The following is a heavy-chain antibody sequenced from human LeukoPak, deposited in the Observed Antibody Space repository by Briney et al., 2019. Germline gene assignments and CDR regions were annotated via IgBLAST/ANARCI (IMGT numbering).Heavy chain of an antibody. CDR1: GFTFSDYY. CDR2: VSTSGTTI. J-gene: IGHJ4*02. V-gene: IGHV3-11*01. D-gene: IGHD4-17*01. Sequence: GGSLRLSCAASGFTFSDYYMSWIRQAPGKGLEWFSYVSTSGTTIYYADSVKGRFTISRDNAKNSLYLQMNSPGAEDTAVYYCARGPTTVTSPHFDYWGQGTLVTVSS. CDR3: ARGPTTVTSPHFDY.